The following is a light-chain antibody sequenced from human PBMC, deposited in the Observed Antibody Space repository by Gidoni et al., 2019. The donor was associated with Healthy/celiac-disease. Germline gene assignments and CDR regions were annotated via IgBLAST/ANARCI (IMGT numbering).Light chain of an antibody. CDR3: KSYDSSLSGYV. CDR1: SSNIGAGYD. J-gene: IGLJ1*01. CDR2: GNS. Sequence: QSVLTQPPSVSGAPVQTVTISCTGSSSNIGAGYDVHWYQQLPGKAPKLLIYGNSNRPSGVPDRFSGSKSGTSASLAITGLQAEDEADYYCKSYDSSLSGYVFGTGTKVTVL. V-gene: IGLV1-40*01.